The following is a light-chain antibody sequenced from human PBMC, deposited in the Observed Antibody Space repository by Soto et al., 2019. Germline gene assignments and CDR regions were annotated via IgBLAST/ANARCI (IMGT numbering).Light chain of an antibody. Sequence: QSALTQPPSASGSLGQSVTISCTGTSSDIGGYNYVSWYQQHPGKAPKLMIYEVTKRPSGVPDRFSGSKSGNTASLTVSGLQAEDEADYYCCSYIGHYIYVFGTGTKVTVL. V-gene: IGLV2-8*01. CDR1: SSDIGGYNY. CDR3: CSYIGHYIYV. J-gene: IGLJ1*01. CDR2: EVT.